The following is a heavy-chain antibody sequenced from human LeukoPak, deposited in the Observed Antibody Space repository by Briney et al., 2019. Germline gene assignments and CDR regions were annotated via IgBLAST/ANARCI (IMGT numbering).Heavy chain of an antibody. Sequence: GGSLRLSCVASGFTFSDYSMNWVRQAPGKGLEWVSYITTSTTTTYYADSVKGRFTISRDNAKNSLYLQMSSLGAEDTAVYYCARDNMAYCGGDCPFDPWGQGTLVTVSS. CDR3: ARDNMAYCGGDCPFDP. V-gene: IGHV3-48*04. CDR2: ITTSTTTT. CDR1: GFTFSDYS. D-gene: IGHD2-21*01. J-gene: IGHJ5*02.